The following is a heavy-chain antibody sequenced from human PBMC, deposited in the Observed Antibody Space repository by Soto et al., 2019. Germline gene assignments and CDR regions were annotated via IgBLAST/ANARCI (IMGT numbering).Heavy chain of an antibody. CDR1: GFTFSSYA. CDR2: ISGSGGST. Sequence: GGSLRLSCAASGFTFSSYAMSWVRQAPGKGLEWVSAISGSGGSTYYADSVKGRFTISRDNSKNTLYLQMNSLRAEDTAVYYCAKYPAQLYYDILTGYLPFDYWGQGTLVTVSS. D-gene: IGHD3-9*01. CDR3: AKYPAQLYYDILTGYLPFDY. J-gene: IGHJ4*02. V-gene: IGHV3-23*01.